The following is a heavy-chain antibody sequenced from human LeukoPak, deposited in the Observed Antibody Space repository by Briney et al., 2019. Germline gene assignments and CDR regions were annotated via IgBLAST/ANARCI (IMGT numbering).Heavy chain of an antibody. CDR2: IYYSGST. CDR3: AREDGGSYYMYGMDV. CDR1: GGSISSGGYY. V-gene: IGHV4-31*03. J-gene: IGHJ6*02. D-gene: IGHD5-24*01. Sequence: SETLSLTCTVSGGSISSGGYYWSWIRQHPGKGLEWIGYIYYSGSTYYNPSLKSRVTISVDTSKNQFSLKLSSVTATDTAVYYCAREDGGSYYMYGMDVWGQGTTVTVSS.